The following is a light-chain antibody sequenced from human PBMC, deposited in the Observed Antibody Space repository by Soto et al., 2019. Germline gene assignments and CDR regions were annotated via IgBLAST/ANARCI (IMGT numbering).Light chain of an antibody. CDR1: QSVLYSPNNKNY. V-gene: IGKV4-1*01. J-gene: IGKJ1*01. CDR2: WAS. CDR3: QQYYSTPWT. Sequence: DIVMTQSPDSLAVSLGERATINCKSSQSVLYSPNNKNYLAWYRQKPGQPPKLLIYWASTRESGVPDRFSGSGSGTDFTLTISSLQAEDVAVYYCQQYYSTPWTFGQGTRVEMK.